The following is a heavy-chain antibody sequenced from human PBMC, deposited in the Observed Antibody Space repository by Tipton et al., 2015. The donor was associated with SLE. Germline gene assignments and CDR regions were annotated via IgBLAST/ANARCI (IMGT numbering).Heavy chain of an antibody. V-gene: IGHV4-61*02. Sequence: TLSLTCTVSGGSISSGSYYWSWIRQPAGKGLEWIGRIYTSGSTNYNPSLKSRVTISVDTSKSQFSLKLSSVTAADTAVYYCARAIAYQQLAPMDVWGKGTTVTVSS. D-gene: IGHD6-13*01. CDR2: IYTSGST. CDR3: ARAIAYQQLAPMDV. J-gene: IGHJ6*03. CDR1: GGSISSGSYY.